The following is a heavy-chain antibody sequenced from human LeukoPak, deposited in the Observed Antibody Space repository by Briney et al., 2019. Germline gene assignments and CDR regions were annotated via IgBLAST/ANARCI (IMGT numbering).Heavy chain of an antibody. D-gene: IGHD5-24*01. CDR3: ARACRDGYNSDFDY. Sequence: ASVKVSCKASGYTFTGYYMHWARQAPGQGLEWMGWINPNSGGTNYAQKFQGRVTMTRDTSISTAYMELSRLRSDDTAVYYCARACRDGYNSDFDYWGQGTLVTVSS. J-gene: IGHJ4*02. CDR2: INPNSGGT. CDR1: GYTFTGYY. V-gene: IGHV1-2*02.